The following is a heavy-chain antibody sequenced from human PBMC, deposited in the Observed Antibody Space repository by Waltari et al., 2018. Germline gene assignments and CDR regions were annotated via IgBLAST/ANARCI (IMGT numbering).Heavy chain of an antibody. V-gene: IGHV4-59*01. CDR1: GGSISSYF. D-gene: IGHD4-17*01. CDR2: IYYRESP. Sequence: QVQLQESGPGLVKPSETLSLTCIVSGGSISSYFWSWIRQSPGKGLEWIGNIYYRESPNYNPSLKSRVTISVDTSKNQFSLKMNSVTAADTAVYYCARETDYGDYYYWGQGTLVTVSS. J-gene: IGHJ4*02. CDR3: ARETDYGDYYY.